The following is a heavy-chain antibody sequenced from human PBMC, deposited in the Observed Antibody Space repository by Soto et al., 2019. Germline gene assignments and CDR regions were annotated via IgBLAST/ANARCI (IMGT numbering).Heavy chain of an antibody. CDR3: AKVRYSSPMGYYYGMDV. Sequence: QAQLEQSGGEVKKPGSSVKVSCKASRVAFSKFIVTWVRQAPGLGLEWVGGIIPVFGTANYAQKFQVRVTITADEYASTSYMEVNNLRSEDTAVYYCAKVRYSSPMGYYYGMDVWGQGTTVTVSS. CDR2: IIPVFGTA. D-gene: IGHD6-19*01. J-gene: IGHJ6*02. V-gene: IGHV1-69*01. CDR1: RVAFSKFI.